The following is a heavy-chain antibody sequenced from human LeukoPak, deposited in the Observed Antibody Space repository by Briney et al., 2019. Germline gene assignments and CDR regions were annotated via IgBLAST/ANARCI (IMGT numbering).Heavy chain of an antibody. CDR3: ATEDDSSGSITP. V-gene: IGHV1-18*01. J-gene: IGHJ5*02. CDR2: ISAYNGNT. CDR1: GYTFTSYA. Sequence: GDSVKVSCKASGYTFTSYAISWVRQAPGQGLEWMGWISAYNGNTNYAQKLQGRVTMTTGTSTSTAYMELRSLRSDDTAVYYCATEDDSSGSITPWGQGTLVTVSS. D-gene: IGHD3-22*01.